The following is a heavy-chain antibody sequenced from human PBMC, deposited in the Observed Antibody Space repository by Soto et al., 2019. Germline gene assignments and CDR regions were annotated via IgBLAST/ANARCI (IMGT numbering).Heavy chain of an antibody. D-gene: IGHD5-12*01. J-gene: IGHJ4*02. CDR1: GFTFDDYA. CDR3: AKGKVEMATNYFDY. Sequence: GGSLRLSCAASGFTFDDYAMHWVRQAPGKGLEWVSGISWNSGSIGYADSVKGRFTISRDNAKNSLYLQMNSLRAEDTALYYCAKGKVEMATNYFDYWGQGTLVTVAS. CDR2: ISWNSGSI. V-gene: IGHV3-9*01.